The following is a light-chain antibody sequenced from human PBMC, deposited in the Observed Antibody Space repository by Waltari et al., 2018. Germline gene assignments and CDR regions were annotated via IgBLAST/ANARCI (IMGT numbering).Light chain of an antibody. CDR2: SNN. CDR1: RSHIGSNP. Sequence: QSLLTQPPSASGTPGQRVTISWSGSRSHIGSNPVRWYQQLPGTAPKLLIHSNNQRPSGVPDRFSCSRSGSSASLAISGLQAADEAYYYCAAWDDSLNGHVVFGGGTKLTVL. J-gene: IGLJ2*01. V-gene: IGLV1-44*01. CDR3: AAWDDSLNGHVV.